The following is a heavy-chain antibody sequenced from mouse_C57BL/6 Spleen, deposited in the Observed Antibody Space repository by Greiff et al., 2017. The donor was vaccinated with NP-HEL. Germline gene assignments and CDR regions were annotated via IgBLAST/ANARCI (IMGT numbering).Heavy chain of an antibody. CDR1: GFTFSSYA. CDR3: ARVDDYYYFDY. V-gene: IGHV5-4*01. Sequence: EVQRVESGGGLVKPGGSLKLSCAASGFTFSSYAMSWVRQTPEKRLEWVATISDGGSYTYYPDNVKGRFTISRDNAKNNLYLQMSHLKSEDTAMYYCARVDDYYYFDYWGQGTTLTVSS. J-gene: IGHJ2*01. D-gene: IGHD2-4*01. CDR2: ISDGGSYT.